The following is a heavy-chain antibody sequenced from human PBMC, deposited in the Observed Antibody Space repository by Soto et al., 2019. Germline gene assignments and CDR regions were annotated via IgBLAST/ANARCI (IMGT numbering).Heavy chain of an antibody. J-gene: IGHJ4*02. CDR1: GGSISSGGYY. V-gene: IGHV4-31*03. D-gene: IGHD3-22*01. CDR2: IYYSGST. Sequence: SSETLSLTCTVSGGSISSGGYYWSWIRQHPGKGLEWIGYIYYSGSTYYNPSLKSRVTISVDTSKNQFSLKLSSVTAADTAVYYCARGAQRITMIVVVPEFDYWGQGTLVTVSS. CDR3: ARGAQRITMIVVVPEFDY.